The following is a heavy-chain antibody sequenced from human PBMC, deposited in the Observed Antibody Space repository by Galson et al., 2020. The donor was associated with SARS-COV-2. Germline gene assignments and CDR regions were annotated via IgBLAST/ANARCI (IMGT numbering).Heavy chain of an antibody. CDR2: IRSSSGTI. Sequence: GESLKISCAASGFTFSSYTMNWVRQAPVKGLELVAYIRSSSGTIYYADPVKGRFTISRDNAKNSLYLQLNSLRVEDTAVYYCARERLEYWGQGTLVTGSS. D-gene: IGHD1-1*01. J-gene: IGHJ4*02. CDR3: ARERLEY. CDR1: GFTFSSYT. V-gene: IGHV3-48*04.